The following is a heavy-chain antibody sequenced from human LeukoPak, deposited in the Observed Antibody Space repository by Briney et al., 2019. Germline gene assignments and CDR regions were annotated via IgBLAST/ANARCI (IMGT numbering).Heavy chain of an antibody. CDR3: ARDILVSMAAIPAYGMDV. V-gene: IGHV3-33*01. CDR1: GFTFSSYG. D-gene: IGHD5-24*01. Sequence: GGSLRLSCAASGFTFSSYGMPWVRQAPGKGLEWVAVIWYDGSNKYYADSVKGRFTISRDNSKNTLYLQMNSLRAEDTAVYYCARDILVSMAAIPAYGMDVWGQGTTVTVSS. J-gene: IGHJ6*02. CDR2: IWYDGSNK.